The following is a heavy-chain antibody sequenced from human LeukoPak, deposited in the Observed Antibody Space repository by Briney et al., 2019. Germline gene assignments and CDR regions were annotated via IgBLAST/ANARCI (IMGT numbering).Heavy chain of an antibody. Sequence: SETLSLTCTVSGVSIGSGNLYWNCIRQHPGRGLEWIVCIYDTGITYYTPSLKSRVTISADTSKKQFSLNLRSVTAADTAVYRCARGRDDYNDAPPPYYYYMDVWGKGTTVTVSS. CDR2: IYDTGIT. D-gene: IGHD5-24*01. J-gene: IGHJ6*03. CDR1: GVSIGSGNLY. CDR3: ARGRDDYNDAPPPYYYYMDV. V-gene: IGHV4-31*03.